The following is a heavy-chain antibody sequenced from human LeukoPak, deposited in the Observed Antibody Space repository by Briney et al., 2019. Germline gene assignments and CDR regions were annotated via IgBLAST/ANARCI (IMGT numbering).Heavy chain of an antibody. CDR2: ISVSGNT. CDR1: GFTLSSYA. Sequence: GGSLRLSCAASGFTLSSYAMSWVRQGPGKGREWVSAISVSGNTYHADSVKGRFTISRDSYKNTLYLQMNSLRAEDAAVYYCAKAPVTTCSGAYCYPFDYWGQGTLVTVSS. CDR3: AKAPVTTCSGAYCYPFDY. J-gene: IGHJ4*02. V-gene: IGHV3-23*01. D-gene: IGHD2-15*01.